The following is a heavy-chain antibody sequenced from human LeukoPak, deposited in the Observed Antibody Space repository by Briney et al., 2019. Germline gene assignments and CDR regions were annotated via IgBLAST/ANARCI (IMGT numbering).Heavy chain of an antibody. CDR3: ARDIYDYIWGTYRPGWTFDAFEV. D-gene: IGHD3-16*02. CDR2: INPSNKNT. CDR1: GYIFASYG. J-gene: IGHJ3*01. Sequence: ASVKVSCKAYGYIFASYGITWVRQAPGQGLEWMGWINPSNKNTYYSQKLQGRVTMTTETSTNTAQMELRSLGSDDTAVYHCARDIYDYIWGTYRPGWTFDAFEVWGQGTVVTVSP. V-gene: IGHV1-18*01.